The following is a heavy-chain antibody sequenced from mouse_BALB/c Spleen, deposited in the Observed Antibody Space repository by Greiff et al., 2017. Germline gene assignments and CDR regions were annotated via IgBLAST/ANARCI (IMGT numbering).Heavy chain of an antibody. Sequence: EVHLVESGGGLVKPGGSLKLSCAASGFTFSSYAMSWVRQTPEKRLEWVASISSGGSTYYPDSVKGRFTISRDNARNILYLQMSSLRSEDTAMYYCARGRTQGDAMDYWGQGTSVTVSS. V-gene: IGHV5-6-5*01. CDR1: GFTFSSYA. CDR2: ISSGGST. CDR3: ARGRTQGDAMDY. D-gene: IGHD3-2*02. J-gene: IGHJ4*01.